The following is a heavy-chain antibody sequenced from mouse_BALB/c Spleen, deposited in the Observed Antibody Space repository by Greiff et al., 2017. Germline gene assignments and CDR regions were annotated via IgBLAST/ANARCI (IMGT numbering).Heavy chain of an antibody. V-gene: IGHV1-87*01. Sequence: VQLQQSGAELARPGASVKLSCKASGYTFTSYWMQWVKQRPGQGLEWIGAIYPGDGDTRYTQKFKGKATLTADKSSSTAYMQLSSFASEDSAVYYCARSLTTVVAGNFDVWGAGTTVTVSS. J-gene: IGHJ1*01. CDR2: IYPGDGDT. D-gene: IGHD1-1*01. CDR3: ARSLTTVVAGNFDV. CDR1: GYTFTSYW.